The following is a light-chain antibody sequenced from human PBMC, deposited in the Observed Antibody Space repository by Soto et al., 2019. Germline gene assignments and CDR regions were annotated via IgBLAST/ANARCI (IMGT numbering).Light chain of an antibody. J-gene: IGKJ5*01. V-gene: IGKV3-20*01. CDR3: QQYGSLPIT. Sequence: EIVLTQSQGTLSLSTVDRVNIXWRASHSVSSSYLAWYQQKPGQAPRLLIYGASSRATGIPDRFSGSGSGTDFTLTISRVAPEDFAVYYCQQYGSLPITFGQGTRLEIK. CDR1: HSVSSSY. CDR2: GAS.